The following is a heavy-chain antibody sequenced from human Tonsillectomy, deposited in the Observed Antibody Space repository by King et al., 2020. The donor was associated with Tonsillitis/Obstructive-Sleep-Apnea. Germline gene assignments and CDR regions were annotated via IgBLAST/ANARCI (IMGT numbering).Heavy chain of an antibody. J-gene: IGHJ4*02. Sequence: QLVQSGAEVKKPGSSVKVSCKASGGTFSSYAISWVRQAPGQGLEWMGGIIPILGIANYAQKFQGRVTITADKSTSTAYMELSSLRSEDTAVHYCARRGYYYDSSGYSEGPYYFDYWGQGTLVTVSS. CDR1: GGTFSSYA. CDR2: IIPILGIA. CDR3: ARRGYYYDSSGYSEGPYYFDY. D-gene: IGHD3-22*01. V-gene: IGHV1-69*10.